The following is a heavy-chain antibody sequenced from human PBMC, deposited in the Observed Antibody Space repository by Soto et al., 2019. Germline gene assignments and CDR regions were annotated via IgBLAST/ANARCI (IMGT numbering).Heavy chain of an antibody. CDR3: AKDGSDTAIYYDMDV. V-gene: IGHV3-23*01. Sequence: GGSLRLSCAASGFTFSSYAMSWVRQAPGKGLEWVSAISGSGGSTYYADSVKGRFTISRDSSKNTLHLQMNSLRAEDTAVYYCAKDGSDTAIYYDMDVWGQGTTVTVSS. J-gene: IGHJ6*02. CDR1: GFTFSSYA. D-gene: IGHD2-21*02. CDR2: ISGSGGST.